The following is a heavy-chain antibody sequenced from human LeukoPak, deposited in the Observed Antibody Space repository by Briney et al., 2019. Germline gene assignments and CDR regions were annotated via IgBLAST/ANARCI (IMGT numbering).Heavy chain of an antibody. CDR2: INSDGKIT. D-gene: IGHD4-17*01. CDR3: TNNLHGNYNY. J-gene: IGHJ4*02. V-gene: IGHV3-74*01. Sequence: GGSLRLSCAASGFTFSTYWMQWVRQAPGKGPVWVSHINSDGKITNYADSVKGRFTISRDNARNTLYLQMNSLGAEDTAVYYCTNNLHGNYNYWGQGTLVTVSS. CDR1: GFTFSTYW.